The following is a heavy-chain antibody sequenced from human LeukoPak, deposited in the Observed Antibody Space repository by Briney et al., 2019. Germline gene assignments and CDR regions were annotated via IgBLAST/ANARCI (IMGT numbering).Heavy chain of an antibody. CDR2: ISGSGGST. V-gene: IGHV3-23*01. D-gene: IGHD3-3*01. CDR3: AKVPSFLYCFDY. Sequence: GGSLRLSCTASGFTFGDYAMSWFRQAPGKGLEWVSAISGSGGSTYYADSVKGRFTISRDNSKNTLYLQMNSLRAEDTAVYYCAKVPSFLYCFDYWGQGTLVTVSS. J-gene: IGHJ4*02. CDR1: GFTFGDYA.